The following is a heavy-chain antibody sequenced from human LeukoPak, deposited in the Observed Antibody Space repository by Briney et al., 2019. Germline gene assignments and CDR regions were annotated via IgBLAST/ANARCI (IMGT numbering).Heavy chain of an antibody. CDR1: GYTFTSYG. J-gene: IGHJ4*02. D-gene: IGHD3-16*01. V-gene: IGHV1-2*02. CDR3: ARDFLQIMIDTSTGDY. CDR2: INPNSGGT. Sequence: GASVKVSCKASGYTFTSYGISWVRQAPGQGLEWMGWINPNSGGTNYAQKFQGRVTMTRDTSISTAYMELSRLRSDDTAVYYCARDFLQIMIDTSTGDYWGQGTLVTVSS.